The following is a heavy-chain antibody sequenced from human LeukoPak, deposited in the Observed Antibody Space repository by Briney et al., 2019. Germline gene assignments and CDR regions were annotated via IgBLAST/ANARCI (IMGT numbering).Heavy chain of an antibody. D-gene: IGHD6-13*01. CDR2: INPNSGGT. CDR3: ARGSSSSWYPNWFDP. CDR1: GYTFTGYY. V-gene: IGHV1-2*02. Sequence: ASVKVSCKASGYTFTGYYMHWVRQAPGQGLEWMGWINPNSGGTNYAQKFQGRVTMTRDTSISTAYMELRSLRSDDKAVYYCARGSSSSWYPNWFDPWGQGTLVTVSS. J-gene: IGHJ5*02.